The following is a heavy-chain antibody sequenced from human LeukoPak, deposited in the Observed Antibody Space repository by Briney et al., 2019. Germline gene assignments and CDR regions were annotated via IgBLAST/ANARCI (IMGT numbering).Heavy chain of an antibody. D-gene: IGHD3-22*01. J-gene: IGHJ3*01. CDR2: ISGSGGST. CDR3: AKDILSYYYDSSGYYSALDY. Sequence: GGTLRLSCAASGFTFSSYGMSWVRQAPGKGLEWVSAISGSGGSTYYADSVKGRFTISRDNSKNTLYLQMNSLRAEDTAVYYCAKDILSYYYDSSGYYSALDYWGQGTMVTVSS. CDR1: GFTFSSYG. V-gene: IGHV3-23*01.